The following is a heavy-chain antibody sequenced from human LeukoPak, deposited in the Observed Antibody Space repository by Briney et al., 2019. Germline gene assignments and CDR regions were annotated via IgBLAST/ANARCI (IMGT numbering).Heavy chain of an antibody. D-gene: IGHD4-17*01. Sequence: SETLSLTCTVSGDSISSHYWSWIRQPPGKGLEWIGYIYYSGSTKYNPSLKSRVTISVDTSKNQFSLKLTSLTAADTAVYYCARGGAYGDVDAFDIWGQGTLVTVSS. V-gene: IGHV4-59*11. CDR2: IYYSGST. CDR1: GDSISSHY. CDR3: ARGGAYGDVDAFDI. J-gene: IGHJ3*02.